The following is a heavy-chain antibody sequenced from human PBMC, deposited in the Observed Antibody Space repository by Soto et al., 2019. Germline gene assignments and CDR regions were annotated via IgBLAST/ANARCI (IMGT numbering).Heavy chain of an antibody. J-gene: IGHJ4*02. V-gene: IGHV1-46*01. CDR3: ATPQDYDGCLDS. Sequence: ASVKVSCKAIGYSFTSHYMHWVRQAPGQGLEWMGTIYPGGVNIGYAQKFQGRVTMTRDTSTSTAYMELNSLTSEDTAVYYCATPQDYDGCLDSWGQGTLVTSPQ. CDR1: GYSFTSHY. D-gene: IGHD3-22*01. CDR2: IYPGGVNI.